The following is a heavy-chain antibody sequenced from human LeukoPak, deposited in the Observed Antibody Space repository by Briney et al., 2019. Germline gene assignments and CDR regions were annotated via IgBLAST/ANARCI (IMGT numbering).Heavy chain of an antibody. Sequence: GGSLRLSCAASGFTFSDYYMSWIRQAPGKGLEWVSYISSSGSTIYYADSVKGRFTISRDNAKNSLYLQMNSLRAEDTAVYYCARDRFYSLPPMDYYYGMDVWGQGTTVTVSS. CDR1: GFTFSDYY. D-gene: IGHD2-15*01. CDR2: ISSSGSTI. CDR3: ARDRFYSLPPMDYYYGMDV. J-gene: IGHJ6*02. V-gene: IGHV3-11*01.